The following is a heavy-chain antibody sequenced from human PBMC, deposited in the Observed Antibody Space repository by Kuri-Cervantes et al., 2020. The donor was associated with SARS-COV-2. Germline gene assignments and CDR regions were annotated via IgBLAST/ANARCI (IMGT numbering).Heavy chain of an antibody. CDR1: GFTFSSYA. D-gene: IGHD2-2*01. Sequence: GESLKISCAASGFTFSSYAMHWVRQAPGKGLEWVAVISYDGSNKYYADSVKGRFTISRDNSKNTLYLQMNSLRAEDTAVYYCARGALICGSSSCHGDFDLWGRGTLVTVSS. CDR2: ISYDGSNK. J-gene: IGHJ2*01. V-gene: IGHV3-30-3*01. CDR3: ARGALICGSSSCHGDFDL.